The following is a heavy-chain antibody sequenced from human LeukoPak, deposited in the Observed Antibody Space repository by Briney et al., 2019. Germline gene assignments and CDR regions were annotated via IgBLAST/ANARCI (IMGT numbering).Heavy chain of an antibody. D-gene: IGHD1-26*01. V-gene: IGHV4-34*01. CDR3: ARGEGATPYYYYYMDV. CDR1: GGSFSGYY. CDR2: INHSGST. J-gene: IGHJ6*03. Sequence: SETLSLTCAVYGGSFSGYYWSWIRQPPGKGLEWIGEINHSGSTNYNPSLKSRVTISVDTSKNQFSLKLSSVTAADTAVYYCARGEGATPYYYYYMDVWGKGTTVTISS.